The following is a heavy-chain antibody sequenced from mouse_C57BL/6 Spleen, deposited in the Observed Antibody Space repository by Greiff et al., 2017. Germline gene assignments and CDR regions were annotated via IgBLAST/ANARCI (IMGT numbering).Heavy chain of an antibody. D-gene: IGHD2-1*01. CDR2: IDPSDSYT. Sequence: QVQLQQPGAELVRPGTSVKLSCKASGYTFTSYWMHWVKQRPGQGLEWIGVIDPSDSYTNYNQKFKGKATLTVDTSSSTAYMQLSSLTSEDSAVYYCARELTLLLDYWGQGTTLTVSS. CDR1: GYTFTSYW. J-gene: IGHJ2*01. CDR3: ARELTLLLDY. V-gene: IGHV1-59*01.